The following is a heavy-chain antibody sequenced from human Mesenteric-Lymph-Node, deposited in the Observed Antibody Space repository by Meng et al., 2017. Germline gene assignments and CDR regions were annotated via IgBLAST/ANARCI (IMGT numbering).Heavy chain of an antibody. D-gene: IGHD1-26*01. CDR2: IYTSGST. V-gene: IGHV4-4*07. CDR3: ARDRRYSGSYYVGWFDP. Sequence: SETLSLTCTVSGGSISSYYWSWIRQPAGKGLEWIGRIYTSGSTNYNPSLKSRVTISVDTSKNQFSLKLSSVTAADTAVYYCARDRRYSGSYYVGWFDPWGQGTLVTVSS. CDR1: GGSISSYY. J-gene: IGHJ5*02.